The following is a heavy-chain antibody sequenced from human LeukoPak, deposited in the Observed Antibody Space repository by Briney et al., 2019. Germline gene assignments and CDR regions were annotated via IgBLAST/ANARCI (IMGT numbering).Heavy chain of an antibody. CDR1: GGSISSGSYY. CDR3: ARVGWELLLNYYYMDV. V-gene: IGHV4-61*02. Sequence: SQTLSLTCTVSGGSISSGSYYWSWIRQPAGKGLEWIGRIYTSGSTNYNPSLKSRVTISVDTSKNQFSLKLSSVTAADTAVYYCARVGWELLLNYYYMDVWGKGTTVTVSS. D-gene: IGHD1-26*01. J-gene: IGHJ6*03. CDR2: IYTSGST.